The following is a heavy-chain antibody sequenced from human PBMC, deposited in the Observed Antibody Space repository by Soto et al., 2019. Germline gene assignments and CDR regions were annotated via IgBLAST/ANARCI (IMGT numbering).Heavy chain of an antibody. Sequence: GESLRLSCATSGFTLINHGVNRVRQAPGKGLEWVSYISSSSSTIYYADSVKGRITISRDNAKNSLYLQMNSLRAEDTAVYYCGSGEYYFDYWGQGTLVTVSS. V-gene: IGHV3-48*01. CDR1: GFTLINHG. CDR2: ISSSSSTI. CDR3: GSGEYYFDY. D-gene: IGHD3-10*01. J-gene: IGHJ4*02.